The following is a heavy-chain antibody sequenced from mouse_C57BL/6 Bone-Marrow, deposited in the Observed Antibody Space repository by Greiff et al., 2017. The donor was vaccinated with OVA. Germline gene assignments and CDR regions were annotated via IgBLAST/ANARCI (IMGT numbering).Heavy chain of an antibody. CDR1: GFTFSDYY. CDR2: ISNGGGST. J-gene: IGHJ3*01. Sequence: EVKLMESGGGLVQPGGSLKLSCAASGFTFSDYYMYWVRQTPEKRLEWVAYISNGGGSTYYPDTVKGRFTISRDNAKNTLYLQMSRLKSEDTAMYYCARQNDGYPFAYWGQGTLVTVSA. V-gene: IGHV5-12*01. D-gene: IGHD2-3*01. CDR3: ARQNDGYPFAY.